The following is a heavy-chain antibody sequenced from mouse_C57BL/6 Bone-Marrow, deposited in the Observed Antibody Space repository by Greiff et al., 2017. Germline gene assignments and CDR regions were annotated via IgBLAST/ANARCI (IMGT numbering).Heavy chain of an antibody. CDR2: VYPGSGSI. V-gene: IGHV1-62-2*01. CDR3: ASDGEVYYGSSYFSY. D-gene: IGHD1-1*01. Sequence: VQLLQSGAELVKPGASVKLSCKASGYTFTEYTIHWVKQRSGQGLEWIGWVYPGSGSIKYNEKFKDKVTLTADKSSSTVYMELSRLTSEESAVYFCASDGEVYYGSSYFSYWGQGTLVTVSA. J-gene: IGHJ3*01. CDR1: GYTFTEYT.